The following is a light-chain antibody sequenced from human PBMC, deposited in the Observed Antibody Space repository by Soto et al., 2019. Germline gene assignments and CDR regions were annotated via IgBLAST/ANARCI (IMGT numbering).Light chain of an antibody. CDR3: AAWDARLSVV. J-gene: IGLJ2*01. Sequence: QSVLTQPPSASGTPGQRVTISCSGSSSNIGNKYVDWYQQVPGTAPKLLIYGNNQRPSGVPDRFSGSKSGTSASLAISGLRSEDEADYYGAAWDARLSVVFGGGTRLTVL. CDR2: GNN. V-gene: IGLV1-47*01. CDR1: SSNIGNKY.